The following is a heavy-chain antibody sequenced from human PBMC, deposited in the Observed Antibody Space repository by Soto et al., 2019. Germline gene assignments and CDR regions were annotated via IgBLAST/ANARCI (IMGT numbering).Heavy chain of an antibody. CDR1: GFTFRSYA. V-gene: IGHV3-23*01. J-gene: IGHJ6*02. CDR3: VKDSLGGGLRLCPKNYYGLDV. Sequence: EVQLLESGGGLVQPGGSLRLSCAASGFTFRSYAMSWVRQAPGKGLEWVSAISGSGESTYYAVSVKGRFTISRDNSKSTLYLQMNSLRAEDTAVYKCVKDSLGGGLRLCPKNYYGLDVWGQGTTVTVSS. CDR2: ISGSGEST. D-gene: IGHD3-16*01.